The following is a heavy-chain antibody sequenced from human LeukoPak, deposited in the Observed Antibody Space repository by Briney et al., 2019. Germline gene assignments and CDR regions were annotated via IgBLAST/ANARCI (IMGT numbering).Heavy chain of an antibody. CDR2: ISWNSGNI. V-gene: IGHV3-9*01. CDR3: AKDAYGGATFFYYVDV. D-gene: IGHD2/OR15-2a*01. J-gene: IGHJ6*03. Sequence: PPGRSLRLSCAGSGFTFDDYAMHWVRQTPGKGLEWVSGISWNSGNIAYADFVGGRFTISRDNAKNSLSLQMNSLSDEDTAVYYCAKDAYGGATFFYYVDVWGKGTTVTVSS. CDR1: GFTFDDYA.